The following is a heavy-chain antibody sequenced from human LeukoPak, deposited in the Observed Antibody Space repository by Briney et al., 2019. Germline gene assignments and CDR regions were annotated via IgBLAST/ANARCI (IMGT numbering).Heavy chain of an antibody. J-gene: IGHJ4*02. CDR2: INPNSGGT. V-gene: IGHV1-2*02. CDR3: ARLVIAVAGTCDY. Sequence: ASVKVSCKASGYTFTGYYMHWVRQAPGQGLEWMGWINPNSGGTNYAQKFQGRVTMTRDTSISTAYMELSRLRSDDTAVYYCARLVIAVAGTCDYWGQGTLVTVSS. CDR1: GYTFTGYY. D-gene: IGHD6-19*01.